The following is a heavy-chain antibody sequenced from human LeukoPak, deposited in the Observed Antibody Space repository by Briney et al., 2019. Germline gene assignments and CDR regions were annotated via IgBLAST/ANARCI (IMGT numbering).Heavy chain of an antibody. CDR2: IIPIFAAA. Sequence: ASVKVSCKASGGTFSSYAISWVRQAPGQGLEWMGGIIPIFAAANYAQKFQGRVTITADESTSTAYMELSSLRSEDTAVYYCARGPITTRSHFDYWGQGTLVTVSS. D-gene: IGHD3-22*01. V-gene: IGHV1-69*13. J-gene: IGHJ4*02. CDR1: GGTFSSYA. CDR3: ARGPITTRSHFDY.